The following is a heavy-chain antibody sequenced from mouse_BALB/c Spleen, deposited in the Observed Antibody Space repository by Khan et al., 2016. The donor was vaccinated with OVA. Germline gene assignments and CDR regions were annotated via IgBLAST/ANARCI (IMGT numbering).Heavy chain of an antibody. CDR3: ATDYYGSSRYFDD. V-gene: IGHV14-3*02. CDR1: GFNIKDTY. Sequence: VQLQQSGAELVKPGASVKLSCTASGFNIKDTYMHWVKQRPEQGLEWIGRIDPANGNTKYDPKFQGKATITADTSSNTAYLQLSSLTSEDTAVYYCATDYYGSSRYFDDWGQGTTLTVSS. J-gene: IGHJ2*01. CDR2: IDPANGNT. D-gene: IGHD1-1*01.